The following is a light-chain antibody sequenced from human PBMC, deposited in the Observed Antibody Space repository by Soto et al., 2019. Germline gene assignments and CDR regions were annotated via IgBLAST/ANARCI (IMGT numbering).Light chain of an antibody. CDR1: SSDVGGYNF. CDR3: SSYTGSTPVL. V-gene: IGLV2-14*01. J-gene: IGLJ2*01. CDR2: EVS. Sequence: QSALTQPASVSGSPGQSITISCTGTSSDVGGYNFVSWYQQHPGKAPKLMIYEVSNRPSGVSNRFSGSKSGNTASLTISGLQAEDVADYYCSSYTGSTPVLFGGGTKLTVL.